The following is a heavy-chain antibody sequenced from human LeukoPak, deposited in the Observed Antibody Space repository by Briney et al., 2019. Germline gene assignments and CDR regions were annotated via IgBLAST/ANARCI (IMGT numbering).Heavy chain of an antibody. CDR2: ISYDKSNK. J-gene: IGHJ3*02. CDR1: GFTFSSYA. V-gene: IGHV3-30-3*01. D-gene: IGHD6-19*01. Sequence: PGGSLRLSCAASGFTFSSYAMHRVRQAPGKGLEWVALISYDKSNKYYADSVKGRFTISRDNSKNTLFVQMNSLRTEDTVVYYCARSGVQWQWLLTYDAFDIWGQGTMVTVSS. CDR3: ARSGVQWQWLLTYDAFDI.